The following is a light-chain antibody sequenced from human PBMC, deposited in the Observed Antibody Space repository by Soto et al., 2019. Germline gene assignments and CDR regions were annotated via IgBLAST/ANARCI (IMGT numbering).Light chain of an antibody. V-gene: IGKV3-15*01. Sequence: EIVLTQSPATLSLSPCERASLSCGASQSVSSNYLAWYQQKPGLAPRLLIFDASTRATGVPARFSGSGSGTEFTLTVSSLQSEDIAVYFCQQYNNWPPNFGQGTRLEIK. CDR3: QQYNNWPPN. CDR2: DAS. CDR1: QSVSSN. J-gene: IGKJ5*01.